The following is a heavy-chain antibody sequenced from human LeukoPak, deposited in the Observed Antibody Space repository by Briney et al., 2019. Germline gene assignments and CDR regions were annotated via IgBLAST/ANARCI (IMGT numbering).Heavy chain of an antibody. V-gene: IGHV4-34*01. Sequence: SQTLSLTCAVYGAAFGGYHWNWIRQAPGKGLECIGEVNHRGMNNYNPSLKSRVIISADTSKNQFSLKLDSVTAADTAIYYCARDPTSEISVPHYFDDWGQGTLVTVSS. D-gene: IGHD5/OR15-5a*01. J-gene: IGHJ4*02. CDR1: GAAFGGYH. CDR3: ARDPTSEISVPHYFDD. CDR2: VNHRGMN.